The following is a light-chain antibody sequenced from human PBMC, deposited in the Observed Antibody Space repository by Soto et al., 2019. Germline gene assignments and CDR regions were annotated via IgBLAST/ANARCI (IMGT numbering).Light chain of an antibody. Sequence: DLVMTQTPLSLAVNPGRPSSISCKSSQILLHSDGRTYLYWYLQKPGQPPQXLINELSNRFSGVPDRFSGSGSGTDFTLKISRVEDEDGGVLYGMQTIHLTITFGQGTRLEIK. V-gene: IGKV2D-29*01. CDR1: QILLHSDGRTY. CDR2: ELS. J-gene: IGKJ5*01. CDR3: MQTIHLTIT.